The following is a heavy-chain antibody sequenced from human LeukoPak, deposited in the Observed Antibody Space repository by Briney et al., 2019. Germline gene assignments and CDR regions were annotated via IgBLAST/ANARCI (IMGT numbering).Heavy chain of an antibody. CDR3: ARRSGIAVAGAFDY. CDR1: GFTFSNYA. J-gene: IGHJ4*02. V-gene: IGHV3-23*01. CDR2: ISGSGDST. Sequence: GGSLRLSCAASGFTFSNYAMRWVRQAPGKGLEWVSGISGSGDSTYYADSVKGRFPISRDNSKNTLYLQMNSLRAEDTAVYYCARRSGIAVAGAFDYWGQGTLITVSS. D-gene: IGHD6-19*01.